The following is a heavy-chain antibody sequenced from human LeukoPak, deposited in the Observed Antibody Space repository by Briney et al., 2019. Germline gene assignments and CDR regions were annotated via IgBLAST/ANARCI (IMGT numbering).Heavy chain of an antibody. Sequence: GGSLRLSCAASGFTFAPFSSFAMTWVRQAPGKGLEWVSYISSSGSPIYYADSVKGRFTISRDNAENSLYLQMNSLRAEDTAVYYCARAGSAWYTPDYWGQGALVTVSS. V-gene: IGHV3-48*04. D-gene: IGHD6-13*01. CDR3: ARAGSAWYTPDY. J-gene: IGHJ4*02. CDR1: GFTFAPFSSFA. CDR2: ISSSGSPI.